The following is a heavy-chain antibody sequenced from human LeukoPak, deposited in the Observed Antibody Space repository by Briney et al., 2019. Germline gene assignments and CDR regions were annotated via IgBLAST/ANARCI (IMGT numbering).Heavy chain of an antibody. Sequence: ASVKVSCKASGYMFTNYYMHWVRQAPGQGLECMGVINTSDGGTSYAQKFQGRVTVTRDTSTSTVYMELSSLRFENTAVDYCGGDDGYGGGDCYSGVDYWGQGTLVTVSS. CDR1: GYMFTNYY. J-gene: IGHJ4*02. V-gene: IGHV1-46*01. CDR3: GGDDGYGGGDCYSGVDY. CDR2: INTSDGGT. D-gene: IGHD2-21*02.